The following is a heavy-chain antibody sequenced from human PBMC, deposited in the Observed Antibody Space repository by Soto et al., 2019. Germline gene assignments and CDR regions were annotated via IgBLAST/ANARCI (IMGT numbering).Heavy chain of an antibody. Sequence: QVQLVESGRGVVQPGRSLRLSCAASGFTFSSYAMHWVRQAPGKGLEWVAVISYDGSNKYYEDSVKGRFTISRDNSKNTLYLQMNSLRAEDTAVYYCASDDFWSGPGDYYYGMDVWGQGTTVTVSS. D-gene: IGHD3-3*01. CDR1: GFTFSSYA. CDR3: ASDDFWSGPGDYYYGMDV. CDR2: ISYDGSNK. V-gene: IGHV3-30-3*01. J-gene: IGHJ6*02.